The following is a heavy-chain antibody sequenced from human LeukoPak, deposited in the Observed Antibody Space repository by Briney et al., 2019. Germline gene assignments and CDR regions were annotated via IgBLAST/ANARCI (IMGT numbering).Heavy chain of an antibody. D-gene: IGHD1-26*01. CDR1: GFILSDYN. Sequence: GGSLRLSCAAPGFILSDYNMNWVRQAPGKGLEWVSFIDISGTYITYADSVKGRFTISRDSANSLYLEMNSLRVEDMAVYYCARDVSATTRAYDYWGQGTLVTVSS. V-gene: IGHV3-21*01. CDR3: ARDVSATTRAYDY. J-gene: IGHJ4*02. CDR2: IDISGTYI.